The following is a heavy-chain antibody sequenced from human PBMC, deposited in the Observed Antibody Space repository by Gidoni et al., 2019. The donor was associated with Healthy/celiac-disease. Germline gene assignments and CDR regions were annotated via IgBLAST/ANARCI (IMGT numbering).Heavy chain of an antibody. Sequence: ESGGGVVQPGRSLRLSCAASGFTFSSYAMHWVRQAPGKGLEWVAVISYDGSNKYYADSVKGRFTISRDNSKNTLYLQMNSLRAEDTAVYYCARDGKIEMADAFDIWGQGTMVTVSS. D-gene: IGHD1-26*01. V-gene: IGHV3-30-3*01. J-gene: IGHJ3*02. CDR3: ARDGKIEMADAFDI. CDR1: GFTFSSYA. CDR2: ISYDGSNK.